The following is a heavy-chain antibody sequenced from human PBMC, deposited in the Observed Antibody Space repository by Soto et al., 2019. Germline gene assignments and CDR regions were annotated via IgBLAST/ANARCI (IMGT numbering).Heavy chain of an antibody. V-gene: IGHV3-53*01. CDR2: TVRDVTT. J-gene: IGHJ6*01. D-gene: IGHD5-18*01. CDR1: RFTVSNDY. CDR3: ARDVRGGRSYEYYYYYYAMDL. Sequence: GGTLRLYCAAARFTVSNDYMKWVRQAPGRGLGGVSITVRDVTTCYAESVKGRFTMSRDISKNTLYLQVNSLRVEDTALYYCARDVRGGRSYEYYYYYYAMDLRGQGTTVTVSS.